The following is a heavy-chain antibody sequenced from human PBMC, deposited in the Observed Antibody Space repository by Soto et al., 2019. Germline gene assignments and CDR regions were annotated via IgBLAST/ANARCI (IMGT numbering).Heavy chain of an antibody. V-gene: IGHV4-30-2*01. CDR2: IYHSGST. Sequence: PSETLSLTCAVSGGSISSGCYSWSWIRQPPGKGLEWIGYIYHSGSTYYNPSLKSRVTISVDRSKNQFSLKLSSVTAADTAVYYCARSMTTVTTNDYWGQGSLVTVLL. J-gene: IGHJ4*02. CDR1: GGSISSGCYS. D-gene: IGHD4-17*01. CDR3: ARSMTTVTTNDY.